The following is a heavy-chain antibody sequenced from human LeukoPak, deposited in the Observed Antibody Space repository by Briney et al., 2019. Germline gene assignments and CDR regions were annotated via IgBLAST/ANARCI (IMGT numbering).Heavy chain of an antibody. J-gene: IGHJ3*02. D-gene: IGHD3-10*01. CDR2: IRSSSSYI. V-gene: IGHV3-21*01. CDR3: ARVTMVRGVYDAFDI. CDR1: GFTFSSYS. Sequence: GGSLRLSCAASGFTFSSYSMNWVRQAPGKGLEWVSSIRSSSSYIYYADSVKGRFTISRDNAKNSLYLQMNSMRAEDTAVYYCARVTMVRGVYDAFDIWGQGTMVTVSS.